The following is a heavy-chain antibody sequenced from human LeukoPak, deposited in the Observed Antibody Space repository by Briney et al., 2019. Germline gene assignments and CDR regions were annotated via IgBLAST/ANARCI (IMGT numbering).Heavy chain of an antibody. J-gene: IGHJ5*02. CDR1: GDSISSGGYS. V-gene: IGHV4-30-4*07. D-gene: IGHD6-13*01. CDR3: ARVVAAAGNNWFDP. Sequence: TLSLTCAVSGDSISSGGYSWSWIRQTPGKGLEWIAYMHDSGSTYNNPSLKTRLSISIDTSKNQFSLKLHSVTAADTAVYYRARVVAAAGNNWFDPWGQGTLVTVSS. CDR2: MHDSGST.